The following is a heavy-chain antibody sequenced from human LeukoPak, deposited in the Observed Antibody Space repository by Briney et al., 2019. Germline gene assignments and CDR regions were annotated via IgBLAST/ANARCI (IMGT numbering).Heavy chain of an antibody. CDR2: IKQDGSEK. CDR3: AGDVVGNLVGAFDI. D-gene: IGHD1-7*01. J-gene: IGHJ3*02. V-gene: IGHV3-7*03. CDR1: GFIFSSFW. Sequence: QTGGSLRLSCAASGFIFSSFWMSWVRQAPGRGLEWVANIKQDGSEKYYVDSVKGRFTISRDNAKNSLYLHINSLRAEDTAVYYCAGDVVGNLVGAFDIWGQGTMVSVSS.